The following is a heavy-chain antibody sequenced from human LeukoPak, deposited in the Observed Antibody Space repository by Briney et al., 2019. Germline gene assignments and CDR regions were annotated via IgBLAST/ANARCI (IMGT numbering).Heavy chain of an antibody. Sequence: SVKVSCKASGYTFTGYYMHWVRQAPEEGLEWMGWINPNNGGTNYAPKFQGRVTMTRDTSISTAYMELSSLRSDDTAVYYCARFPSLLPFDYWGQGTLVTVSS. V-gene: IGHV1-2*02. CDR3: ARFPSLLPFDY. CDR1: GYTFTGYY. J-gene: IGHJ4*02. D-gene: IGHD1-26*01. CDR2: INPNNGGT.